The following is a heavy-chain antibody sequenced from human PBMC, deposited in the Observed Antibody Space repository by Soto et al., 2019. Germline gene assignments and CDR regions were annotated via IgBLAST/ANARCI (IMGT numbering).Heavy chain of an antibody. D-gene: IGHD2-2*02. CDR1: GGSFSGYY. Sequence: SETLSLTCAVYGGSFSGYYWSWIRQPPGKGLEWIGEINHSGSTNYNPSLKSRVTISVETSKNQFSLQLSSVTAADKAVYYCERGIVVVPAAIQGTRWFDPRGQGNMVTVYS. CDR2: INHSGST. V-gene: IGHV4-34*01. J-gene: IGHJ5*02. CDR3: ERGIVVVPAAIQGTRWFDP.